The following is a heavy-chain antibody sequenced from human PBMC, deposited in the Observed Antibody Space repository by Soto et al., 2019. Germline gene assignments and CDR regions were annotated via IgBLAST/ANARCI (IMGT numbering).Heavy chain of an antibody. D-gene: IGHD2-8*01. V-gene: IGHV1-2*02. CDR2: INPNSGGT. CDR1: GYTFTGYY. J-gene: IGHJ5*02. Sequence: ASVKVSCKASGYTFTGYYMHWVRQAPGQGLEWMGWINPNSGGTNYAQKFQGRVTMTRDTSINTAYMELSRLRSDDTAVYYCARELSGHCTNGVCLNWFDPWGQGTLVTVSS. CDR3: ARELSGHCTNGVCLNWFDP.